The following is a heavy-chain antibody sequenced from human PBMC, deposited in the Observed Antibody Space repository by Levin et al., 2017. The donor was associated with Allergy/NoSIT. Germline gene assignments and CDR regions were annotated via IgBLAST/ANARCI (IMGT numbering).Heavy chain of an antibody. CDR2: IKGDGSEK. CDR1: GFTFSNPW. J-gene: IGHJ5*02. V-gene: IGHV3-7*01. CDR3: AGNEDGGPGGVT. D-gene: IGHD3-3*01. Sequence: GESLKISCAASGFTFSNPWMTWVRQAPGKGLEWVANIKGDGSEKKYVDSVKGRFTISRDKAKKSLYLQMNSLGAEATGVYYCAGNEDGGPGGVTWGQGTLVTVSS.